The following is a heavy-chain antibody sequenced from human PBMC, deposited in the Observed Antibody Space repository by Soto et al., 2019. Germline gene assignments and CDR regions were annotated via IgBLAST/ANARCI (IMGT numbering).Heavy chain of an antibody. D-gene: IGHD3-10*01. CDR3: AKSAITMVRGPSPHSSPVDY. CDR1: GFTFSSYG. CDR2: ISYDGSNK. V-gene: IGHV3-30*18. J-gene: IGHJ4*02. Sequence: QVQLVESGGGVVQPGRSLRLSCAASGFTFSSYGMHWVRQAPGKGLEWVAVISYDGSNKYYADSVKGRFTISRDNSKNTRYLQMNSLRAEDTAVYYCAKSAITMVRGPSPHSSPVDYWGQGTLVTVSS.